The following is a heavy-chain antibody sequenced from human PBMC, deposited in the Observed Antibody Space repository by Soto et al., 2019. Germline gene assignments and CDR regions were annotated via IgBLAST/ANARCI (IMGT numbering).Heavy chain of an antibody. D-gene: IGHD3-10*01. V-gene: IGHV1-69*05. Sequence: VASVKVSCKASGYTFSSYAISWVRQAPGQGLEWMGWIIPIFGAANYAQKFQGRVTITTDESTRTAYMELSSLRSEDTAVYYCARKTMVRGVIPYYDDYGMDVWG. CDR3: ARKTMVRGVIPYYDDYGMDV. CDR2: IIPIFGAA. CDR1: GYTFSSYA. J-gene: IGHJ6*02.